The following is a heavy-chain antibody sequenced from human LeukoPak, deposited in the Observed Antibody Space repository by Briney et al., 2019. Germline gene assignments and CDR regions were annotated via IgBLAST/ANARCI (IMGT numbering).Heavy chain of an antibody. Sequence: ASETLSLTCTVSGGSISSFYWSWIRQPPGMGLEWVGYSHGNGDTNYNPSLKSRVTISVDTSKNQCSLKLTSVTAADTAVYYCARHRAYDSGTYYRWFDPWGPGTLVTVSS. CDR2: SHGNGDT. J-gene: IGHJ5*02. D-gene: IGHD3-22*01. V-gene: IGHV4-59*08. CDR3: ARHRAYDSGTYYRWFDP. CDR1: GGSISSFY.